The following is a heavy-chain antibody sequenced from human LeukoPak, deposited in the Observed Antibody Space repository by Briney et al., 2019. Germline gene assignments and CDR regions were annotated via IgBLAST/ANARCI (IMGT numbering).Heavy chain of an antibody. CDR3: ARGITIFNWFDP. V-gene: IGHV1-69*05. J-gene: IGHJ5*02. Sequence: ASVKVSGKASGGTFSSYAISWVRQAPGQGLEWMGGIIPIFGTANYAQKFQGRVTITTDESTSTAYMELSSLRSEDTAVYYCARGITIFNWFDPWGQGTLVTVSS. CDR2: IIPIFGTA. D-gene: IGHD3-9*01. CDR1: GGTFSSYA.